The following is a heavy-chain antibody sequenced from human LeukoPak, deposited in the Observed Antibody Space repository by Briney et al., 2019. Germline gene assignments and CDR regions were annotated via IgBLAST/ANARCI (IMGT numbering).Heavy chain of an antibody. V-gene: IGHV1-2*02. Sequence: GASVKASCKASGYTFTGYYMHWVRQAPGQGLEWMGWINPNSGGTNYAQKFQGRVTMTRDTSISTAYMELSRLRSDDTAVYYCAREVRDGYNPGSWFDPWGQGTLVTVSS. CDR3: AREVRDGYNPGSWFDP. J-gene: IGHJ5*02. CDR1: GYTFTGYY. CDR2: INPNSGGT. D-gene: IGHD5-24*01.